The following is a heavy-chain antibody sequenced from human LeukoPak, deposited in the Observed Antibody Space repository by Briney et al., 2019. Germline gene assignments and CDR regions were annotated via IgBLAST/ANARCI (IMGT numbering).Heavy chain of an antibody. J-gene: IGHJ4*02. CDR3: ARGRGSSGYYKSIYFDY. D-gene: IGHD3-22*01. CDR1: GYTFTGYY. Sequence: GASVKVSCKASGYTFTGYYMHWVRQAPGQGLEWMGWINPNSGGTNYAQKFQGRVTMTRDTSISTAYMELSRLRSDDTAVYYCARGRGSSGYYKSIYFDYWGQGTLVTVSS. CDR2: INPNSGGT. V-gene: IGHV1-2*02.